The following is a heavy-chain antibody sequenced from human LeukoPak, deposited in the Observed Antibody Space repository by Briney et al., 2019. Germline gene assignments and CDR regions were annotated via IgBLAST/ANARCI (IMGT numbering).Heavy chain of an antibody. V-gene: IGHV3-53*01. CDR2: IYSGGST. Sequence: GGSLRLSCAASGFTVSSNYMSWVRQAPGKGLEWVSVIYSGGSTYYADSVKGRFTISRDNSKNTLYLQMNSLRAEDTAVYYCARDSTVTIEAVAGTMGYWGQGTLVTVSS. D-gene: IGHD6-19*01. CDR3: ARDSTVTIEAVAGTMGY. J-gene: IGHJ4*02. CDR1: GFTVSSNY.